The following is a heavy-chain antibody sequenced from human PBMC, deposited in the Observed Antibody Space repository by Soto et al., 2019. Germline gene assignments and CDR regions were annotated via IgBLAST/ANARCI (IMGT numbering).Heavy chain of an antibody. J-gene: IGHJ5*02. CDR2: ISGSGGST. CDR3: AKDLTAAAGTRLNWFDP. Sequence: PGGSLRLSCAASGFTFSSYAMSWVRQAPGKGLEWVSAISGSGGSTYYADSVKGRFTISRDNSKNTLYLQMNSLRAEDTAVYYCAKDLTAAAGTRLNWFDPWGQGTLVTVSS. D-gene: IGHD6-13*01. CDR1: GFTFSSYA. V-gene: IGHV3-23*01.